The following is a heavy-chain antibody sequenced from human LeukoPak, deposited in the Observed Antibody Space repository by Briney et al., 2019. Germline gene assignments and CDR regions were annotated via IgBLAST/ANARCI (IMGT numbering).Heavy chain of an antibody. CDR3: AREGGYCSSTSCHTRFDY. CDR2: ITASSTYI. D-gene: IGHD2-2*02. J-gene: IGHJ4*02. Sequence: GGSLRLSCAASGFSFSRSSMGWVRQAPGKGLEWVSSITASSTYIYYADSVKGRFTISRDNAKSTLHLQMNSLRAEDTAVYYCAREGGYCSSTSCHTRFDYWGQGTLVTVSS. CDR1: GFSFSRSS. V-gene: IGHV3-21*01.